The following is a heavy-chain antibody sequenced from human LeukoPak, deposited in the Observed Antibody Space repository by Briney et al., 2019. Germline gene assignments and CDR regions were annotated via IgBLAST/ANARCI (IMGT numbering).Heavy chain of an antibody. Sequence: GGSLRLSCTASGFTFNNYGMHWVRQAPGKGLEWVAVIWYDGSNKYYADSVKGRFTISRDNSKNTLYLQMNSLRAEDTAVYYCARGVRYISGYFAYWGQRTLVTVSS. CDR3: ARGVRYISGYFAY. CDR1: GFTFNNYG. CDR2: IWYDGSNK. D-gene: IGHD6-19*01. V-gene: IGHV3-33*01. J-gene: IGHJ4*02.